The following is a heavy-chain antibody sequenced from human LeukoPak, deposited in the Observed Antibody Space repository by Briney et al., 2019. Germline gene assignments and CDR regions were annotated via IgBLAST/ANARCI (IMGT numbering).Heavy chain of an antibody. V-gene: IGHV4-61*02. Sequence: PSETLSLTCTVSGDSMSSSSYYWSWIRQPAGKGLEWIGRIYTSGSTNYNPSLKSRVTMSVDTSKNQFSLKLSSVTAADTAVYYCARACSSTSCYKNYYYYMDVWGKGTTVTVSS. CDR2: IYTSGST. CDR3: ARACSSTSCYKNYYYYMDV. CDR1: GDSMSSSSYY. J-gene: IGHJ6*03. D-gene: IGHD2-2*02.